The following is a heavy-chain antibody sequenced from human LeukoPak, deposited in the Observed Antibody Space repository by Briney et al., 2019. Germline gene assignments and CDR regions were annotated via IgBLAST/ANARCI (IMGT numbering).Heavy chain of an antibody. CDR2: IYPGDSDT. J-gene: IGHJ3*02. CDR3: ATNGYYYDSSGYFHDAFDI. CDR1: GYSFTSYW. D-gene: IGHD3-22*01. V-gene: IGHV5-51*01. Sequence: GESLKIPCKGSGYSFTSYWIGWVRQMPGKGLEWMGIIYPGDSDTRYSPSFQGQVTISADKSISTAYLQWSSLKASDTAMYYCATNGYYYDSSGYFHDAFDIWGQGTMVTVSS.